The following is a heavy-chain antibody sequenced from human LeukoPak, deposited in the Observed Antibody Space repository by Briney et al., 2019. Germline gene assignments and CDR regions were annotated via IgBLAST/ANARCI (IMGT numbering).Heavy chain of an antibody. V-gene: IGHV3-7*01. CDR2: INQDGSVK. D-gene: IGHD3-3*01. J-gene: IGHJ4*02. Sequence: LAGGSLRLSCAASGFPLSTYCMHWVRQAPGKGLEWVGNINQDGSVKHYVDSVRGRFTISRDKSRNSVYLHMSALRVEDTGVYYCTRDFVFWGQGSLVTASS. CDR1: GFPLSTYC. CDR3: TRDFVF.